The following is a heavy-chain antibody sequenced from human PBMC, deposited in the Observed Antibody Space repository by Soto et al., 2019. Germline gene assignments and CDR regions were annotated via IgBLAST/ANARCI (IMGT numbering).Heavy chain of an antibody. V-gene: IGHV4-31*03. J-gene: IGHJ4*01. CDR1: GGSISSGGYY. Sequence: TLSLTFTVSGGSISSGGYYWSWIRQHPGKGLEWIAYIYYSGSTYYNPSLQSRVTISVDTSKNQFSLKLSSVTAADTAVYYCARAVGRLALVQAADFDXWGQGTLVTVSX. CDR2: IYYSGST. D-gene: IGHD2-15*01. CDR3: ARAVGRLALVQAADFDX.